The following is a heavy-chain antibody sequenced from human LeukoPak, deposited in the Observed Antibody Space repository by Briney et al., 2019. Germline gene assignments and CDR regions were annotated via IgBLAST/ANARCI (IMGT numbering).Heavy chain of an antibody. D-gene: IGHD1-26*01. J-gene: IGHJ4*02. CDR2: IDHRGRT. CDR3: ARKSIVLSGRNPYDY. V-gene: IGHV4-34*01. Sequence: KPSETLSLTCAVYGGPFSGYYWSWIRQSPGKGLEWIGEIDHRGRTNSNPSLLSRITISVDTSKSQFSLRLSSVTAADTAVYYCARKSIVLSGRNPYDYWDQGTLVTVSS. CDR1: GGPFSGYY.